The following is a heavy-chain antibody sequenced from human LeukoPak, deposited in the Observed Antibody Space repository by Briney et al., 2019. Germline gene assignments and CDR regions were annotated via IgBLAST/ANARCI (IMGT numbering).Heavy chain of an antibody. J-gene: IGHJ6*02. CDR3: ARDPPIMVRGSVYYYYYGMDV. Sequence: GGSLRLSCAASGFTFSSYWTHWVRQAPGKGLVWVSRINSDGSSTSYADSVKGRFTISRDNAKNTLYLQMNSLRAEDTAVYYCARDPPIMVRGSVYYYYYGMDVWGQGTTVTVSS. V-gene: IGHV3-74*01. CDR1: GFTFSSYW. D-gene: IGHD3-10*01. CDR2: INSDGSST.